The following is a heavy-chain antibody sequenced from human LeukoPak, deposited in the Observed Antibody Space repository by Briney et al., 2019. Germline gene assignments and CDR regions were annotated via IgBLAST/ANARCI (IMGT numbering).Heavy chain of an antibody. CDR2: INHSGST. D-gene: IGHD6-6*01. V-gene: IGHV4-34*01. J-gene: IGHJ4*02. CDR3: ARGRLRGSSSRSGLDY. CDR1: GGSFSGYY. Sequence: SETLSLTCAVYGGSFSGYYWSWIRQPPGKGLEWTGAINHSGSTNYNPSLKSRVTISVDTSKNQLSLELSSVTASDTAVYYCARGRLRGSSSRSGLDYWGQGTLVTVSS.